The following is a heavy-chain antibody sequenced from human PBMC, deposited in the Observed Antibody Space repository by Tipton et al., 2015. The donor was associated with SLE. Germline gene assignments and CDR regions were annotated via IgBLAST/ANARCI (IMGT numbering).Heavy chain of an antibody. J-gene: IGHJ4*02. D-gene: IGHD1-26*01. V-gene: IGHV4-39*01. CDR3: ASAREPYFDY. Sequence: TLSLTCTVSGGSISSSSYYWGWIRQPPGKGLEWIGSIYYSGSPYYNPSLKSRVTISVDTSKNQLSLKLSSVTAADTAVYYCASAREPYFDYWGQGTLVTVSS. CDR2: IYYSGSP. CDR1: GGSISSSSYY.